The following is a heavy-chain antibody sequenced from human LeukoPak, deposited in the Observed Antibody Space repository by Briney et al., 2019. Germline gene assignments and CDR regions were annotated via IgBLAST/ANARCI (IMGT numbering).Heavy chain of an antibody. D-gene: IGHD6-13*01. Sequence: SETLSLTCTASGGSISSSSYFWGWIRQPPGKGLEWIGSIHFSGSAYYNPSLKSRVTISVDTSKNQFSLKLSSVTAADTAVYYCARGLIMAVAGRGEFHYWGQGTLVTVSS. V-gene: IGHV4-39*07. J-gene: IGHJ4*02. CDR2: IHFSGSA. CDR1: GGSISSSSYF. CDR3: ARGLIMAVAGRGEFHY.